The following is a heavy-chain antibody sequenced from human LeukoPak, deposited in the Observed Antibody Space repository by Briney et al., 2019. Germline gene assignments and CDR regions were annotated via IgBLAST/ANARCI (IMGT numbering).Heavy chain of an antibody. CDR3: SRGLGSGNPVDI. D-gene: IGHD3-10*01. J-gene: IGHJ3*02. Sequence: GGSLRPSCAASGFTFGAYGMSWFRQAPGKGLEWVGFIRSKTYGGTAEYAASVKGRFTISRDDSKSIAYLQMNSLKAEDTAVHYCSRGLGSGNPVDIWGQGTMVTVS. CDR2: IRSKTYGGTA. V-gene: IGHV3-49*03. CDR1: GFTFGAYG.